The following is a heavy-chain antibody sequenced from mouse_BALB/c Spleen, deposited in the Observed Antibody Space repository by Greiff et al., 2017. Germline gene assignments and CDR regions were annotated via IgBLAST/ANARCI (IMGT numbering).Heavy chain of an antibody. D-gene: IGHD6-1*01. V-gene: IGHV7-3*02. Sequence: EVHLVESGGGLVQPGGSLRLSCATSGFTFTDYYMSWVRQPPGKALEWLGFIRNKANGYTTEYSASVKGRFTISRDNSQSILYLQMNTLRAEDSATYICAREGELCDVMDSRGQGTSVTASS. CDR2: IRNKANGYTT. CDR1: GFTFTDYY. CDR3: AREGELCDVMDS. J-gene: IGHJ4*01.